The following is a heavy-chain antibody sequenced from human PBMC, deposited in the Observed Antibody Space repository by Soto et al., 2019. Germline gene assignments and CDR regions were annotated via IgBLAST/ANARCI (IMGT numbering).Heavy chain of an antibody. D-gene: IGHD7-27*01. Sequence: EVQRVESGGGLVQPGESLRLSCATSGFILSDCAMNWVRQAPGKGLEWVSYISSSSSVIDYADSVKGRFTVSRDNARNSLYLQMNSLRAEDTAVYYCTRDLSWGSNWYYYMDVWGKGTTVTVSS. V-gene: IGHV3-48*01. J-gene: IGHJ6*03. CDR2: ISSSSSVI. CDR1: GFILSDCA. CDR3: TRDLSWGSNWYYYMDV.